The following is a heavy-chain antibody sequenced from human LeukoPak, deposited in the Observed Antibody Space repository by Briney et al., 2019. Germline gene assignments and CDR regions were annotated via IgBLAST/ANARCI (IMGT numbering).Heavy chain of an antibody. V-gene: IGHV3-48*03. CDR1: GFPFGVYE. Sequence: GGSPRLSCAVSGFPFGVYEMNWVRQAPGKGLEWVSNIGSSGTTIYYADSVRGRFSISRDNAKSSLYLQMNSLRVEDTDVYYCALLAVANYFDYWGQGALVTVSS. D-gene: IGHD6-19*01. CDR2: IGSSGTTI. J-gene: IGHJ4*02. CDR3: ALLAVANYFDY.